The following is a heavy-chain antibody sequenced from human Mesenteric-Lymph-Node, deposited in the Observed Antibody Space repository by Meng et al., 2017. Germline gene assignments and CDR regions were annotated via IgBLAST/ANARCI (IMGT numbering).Heavy chain of an antibody. CDR3: ASDLHRTRTGTTVGRNYYYYGMDV. V-gene: IGHV3-23*01. CDR1: GGSVSSGSYY. J-gene: IGHJ6*02. Sequence: GESLKISCTVSGGSVSSGSYYWSWIRQPPGKGLEWVSAISGSGGSTYYADSVKGRFTISRDNSKNTLYLQMNSLRAEDTAVYYCASDLHRTRTGTTVGRNYYYYGMDVWGQGTTVTVSS. CDR2: ISGSGGST. D-gene: IGHD1-7*01.